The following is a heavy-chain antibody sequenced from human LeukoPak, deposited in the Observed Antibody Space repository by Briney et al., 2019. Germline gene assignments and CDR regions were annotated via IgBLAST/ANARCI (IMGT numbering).Heavy chain of an antibody. CDR3: AGGSDFGDY. CDR1: GGSISSYY. CDR2: MSYSGST. J-gene: IGHJ4*02. D-gene: IGHD4-17*01. V-gene: IGHV4-59*01. Sequence: SETLSLTCTVSGGSISSYYWSWIRQPPGKGLEWIGYMSYSGSTNYNPSLKSRVTMSINTSKNQFSLRLSSVTAADTAVYYCAGGSDFGDYWGQGTLVTVSS.